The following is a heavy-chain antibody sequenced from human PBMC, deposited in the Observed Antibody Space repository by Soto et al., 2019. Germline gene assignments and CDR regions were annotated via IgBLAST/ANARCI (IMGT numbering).Heavy chain of an antibody. CDR2: IYSGGST. D-gene: IGHD1-20*01. CDR1: GFTVSSNY. V-gene: IGHV3-66*01. CDR3: ARDGEGITGTHTYWYFDL. J-gene: IGHJ2*01. Sequence: GGSLRLSCAASGFTVSSNYMSWVRQAPGKGLEWVSVIYSGGSTYYADSVKGRFTISRDNSKNTLYLQMNSLRAEDTAVYYCARDGEGITGTHTYWYFDLWGRGTLVTVSS.